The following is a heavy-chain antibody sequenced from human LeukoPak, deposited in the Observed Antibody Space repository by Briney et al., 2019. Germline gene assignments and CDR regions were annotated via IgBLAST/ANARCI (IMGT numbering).Heavy chain of an antibody. D-gene: IGHD5-24*01. CDR2: IIPILGIA. J-gene: IGHJ4*02. V-gene: IGHV1-69*04. CDR3: ARWGDGYPKRFDY. Sequence: VSSVTVSCKASQGTFSSYAISWVRQEPEQRREWMGRIIPILGIANYAQKFQGRVTITADKSTSTAYMELSSLRSEDTAVYYCARWGDGYPKRFDYWGQGTLVTVSS. CDR1: QGTFSSYA.